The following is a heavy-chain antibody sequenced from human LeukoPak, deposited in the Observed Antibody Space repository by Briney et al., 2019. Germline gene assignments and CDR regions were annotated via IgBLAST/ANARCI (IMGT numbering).Heavy chain of an antibody. V-gene: IGHV1-8*01. CDR1: GYTFTSYD. Sequence: ASVKVSCKASGYTFTSYDINWVRQATGQGLEWMGWMNPNSGNTGYAQKFQGRVTMTRDTSISTDYMELSSLRSEDTAVYYCARTFYDFWSGYQHWFDPWGQGTLVTVSS. D-gene: IGHD3-3*01. CDR2: MNPNSGNT. CDR3: ARTFYDFWSGYQHWFDP. J-gene: IGHJ5*02.